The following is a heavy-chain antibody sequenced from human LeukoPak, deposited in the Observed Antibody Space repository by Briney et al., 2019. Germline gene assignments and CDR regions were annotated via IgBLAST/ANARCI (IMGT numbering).Heavy chain of an antibody. CDR1: GYSFNTYW. D-gene: IGHD5-24*01. Sequence: GESLKISCKASGYSFNTYWIAWVRQMPGEAQEFMGIIYPVDSDVRYSPSFQGQVTFSADKSITTAYLQWNSLKASDTAMYYCSRLGDDYITVGLDVWGQGTTVTVSS. V-gene: IGHV5-51*01. CDR3: SRLGDDYITVGLDV. CDR2: IYPVDSDV. J-gene: IGHJ6*02.